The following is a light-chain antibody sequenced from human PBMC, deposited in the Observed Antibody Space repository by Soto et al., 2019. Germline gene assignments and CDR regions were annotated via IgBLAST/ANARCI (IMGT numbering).Light chain of an antibody. J-gene: IGLJ3*02. CDR3: CSYAGSRDV. V-gene: IGLV2-23*02. Sequence: QLVLTQPASVSGSPGQSITISCTGTSSDVGSYNLVSWYQQHPGKAPKLMIYEVSKRPSGVSNRFSGSKSGNTASLTISGLQAEDEADYYCCSYAGSRDVFGGGTKLTVL. CDR1: SSDVGSYNL. CDR2: EVS.